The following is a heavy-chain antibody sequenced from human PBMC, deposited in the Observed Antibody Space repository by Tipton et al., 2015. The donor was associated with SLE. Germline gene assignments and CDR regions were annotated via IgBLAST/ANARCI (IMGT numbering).Heavy chain of an antibody. D-gene: IGHD3-16*01. V-gene: IGHV3-20*04. CDR2: NNWNGGST. CDR3: ARGRGGEFLDY. Sequence: SLRLSCEASGFKFDDFGMNWVRHVPGKGLEWVAGNNWNGGSTGYEDSVKGRFTISRDNSKNTVSLQMNSLRVEDTAVYFCARGRGGEFLDYWGQGTLVTVSS. CDR1: GFKFDDFG. J-gene: IGHJ4*02.